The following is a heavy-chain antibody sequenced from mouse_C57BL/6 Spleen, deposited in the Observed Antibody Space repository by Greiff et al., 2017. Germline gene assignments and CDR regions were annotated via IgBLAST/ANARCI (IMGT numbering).Heavy chain of an antibody. Sequence: QVQLQQSGAELARPGASVKMSCKASGYTFTSYTMHWVKQRPGQGLEWIGYINPSSGYTKYNQKFKDKATLTADKSSSTAYMQLSSLTSEDSAVYYCARSHYGSSYAMDYWGQGTSVTVSS. CDR1: GYTFTSYT. V-gene: IGHV1-4*01. CDR2: INPSSGYT. J-gene: IGHJ4*01. D-gene: IGHD1-1*01. CDR3: ARSHYGSSYAMDY.